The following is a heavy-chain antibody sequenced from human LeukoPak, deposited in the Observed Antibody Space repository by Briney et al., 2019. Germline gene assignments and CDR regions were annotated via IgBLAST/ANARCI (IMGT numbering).Heavy chain of an antibody. Sequence: SETLSLTCAVYGGSFSGYNWSWIRQPPGKGLEWIGEITHSGSTNYNPSLKSRVTISVDTSKNQFSLKLSSVTAADTAVYYCARGQALYYDYIWGSYRYTGFDYWGQGTLVTVSS. V-gene: IGHV4-34*01. CDR3: ARGQALYYDYIWGSYRYTGFDY. J-gene: IGHJ4*02. CDR1: GGSFSGYN. CDR2: ITHSGST. D-gene: IGHD3-16*02.